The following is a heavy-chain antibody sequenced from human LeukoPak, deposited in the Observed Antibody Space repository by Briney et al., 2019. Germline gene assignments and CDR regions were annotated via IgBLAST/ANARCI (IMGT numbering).Heavy chain of an antibody. CDR1: GFTFSDYY. CDR2: ISSSGSTI. D-gene: IGHD3-3*01. J-gene: IGHJ4*02. V-gene: IGHV3-11*04. Sequence: PGGSLRLSCAASGFTFSDYYISWIRQAPGKGLEWVSYISSSGSTIYYADSVKGRFTISRDNAKNSLYLQMNSLRAEDTAVYYCARDPREWAFWGFGGYYFDYWGQGTLVTVSS. CDR3: ARDPREWAFWGFGGYYFDY.